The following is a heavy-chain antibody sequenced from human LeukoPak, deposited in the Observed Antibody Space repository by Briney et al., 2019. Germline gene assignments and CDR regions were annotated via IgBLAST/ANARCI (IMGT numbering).Heavy chain of an antibody. CDR1: GGSISTSNW. V-gene: IGHV4-4*02. CDR3: ARDPLAGSDYSQR. J-gene: IGHJ1*01. CDR2: IYHGGST. Sequence: PSETLSLTCAVSGGSISTSNWWSWVRQPPGKGLEWIGEIYHGGSTNYNPSLKSRVTISVDKSKNQFSLKLRSVTAADTAVYYCARDPLAGSDYSQRWGQGTLVTVSS. D-gene: IGHD3-22*01.